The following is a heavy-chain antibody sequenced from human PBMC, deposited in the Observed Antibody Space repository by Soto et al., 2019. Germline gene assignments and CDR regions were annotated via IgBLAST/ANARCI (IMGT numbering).Heavy chain of an antibody. V-gene: IGHV4-31*03. CDR2: IYVTGAV. Sequence: SETLSLTCSVSGAALNSGNYYWSWIHQVPGKGLEWIGHIYVTGAVDYNPSLRDRITISQDTSERQFSLNLRLVTAADTAVYYCARLRIATNNYKWFDPWGQGTLVTFSS. CDR1: GAALNSGNYY. D-gene: IGHD2-21*01. J-gene: IGHJ5*02. CDR3: ARLRIATNNYKWFDP.